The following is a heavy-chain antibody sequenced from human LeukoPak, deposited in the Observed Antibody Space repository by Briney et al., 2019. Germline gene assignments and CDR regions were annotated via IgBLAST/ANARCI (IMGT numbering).Heavy chain of an antibody. CDR2: TKNKASSYTT. J-gene: IGHJ4*02. CDR1: GFTFSDHY. CDR3: TTSDSSGWYGFVY. D-gene: IGHD6-19*01. Sequence: GGSLRLSCAASGFTFSDHYMDWVRQAPGKGLEWVGRTKNKASSYTTQYAASVKGRFTISRDDSKNSLYLQMNSLKTEDTAVYYCTTSDSSGWYGFVYWGQGTLVTVSS. V-gene: IGHV3-72*01.